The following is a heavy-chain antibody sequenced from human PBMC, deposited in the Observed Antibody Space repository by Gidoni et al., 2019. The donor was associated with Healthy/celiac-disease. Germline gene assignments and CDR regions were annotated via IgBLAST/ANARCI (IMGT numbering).Heavy chain of an antibody. CDR2: IKSKTDGGTT. J-gene: IGHJ4*02. V-gene: IGHV3-15*01. D-gene: IGHD2-2*01. CDR1: GFTFSNAW. CDR3: TTAIVVYCSSTSCAFDY. Sequence: EVQLVESGGGLVKPGGSLRLSCAASGFTFSNAWMSWVRQAPGKGLEWVGRIKSKTDGGTTDYAAPVKGRFTISRDDSKNTLYLQMNSLKTEDTAVYYCTTAIVVYCSSTSCAFDYWGQGTLVTVSS.